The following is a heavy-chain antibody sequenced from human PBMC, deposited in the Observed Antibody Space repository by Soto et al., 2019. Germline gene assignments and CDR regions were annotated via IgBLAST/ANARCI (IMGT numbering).Heavy chain of an antibody. V-gene: IGHV1-69*02. CDR3: ARKGVADYYFDY. J-gene: IGHJ4*02. CDR2: IIPILGIA. Sequence: QVQLVQSGAEVKKPGSSVKVSCKASGGTFSSYTISWVRQAPGQGLEWMGRIIPILGIANYAQKFQGRVTITADKSTSTAYMELSSLRSEDTAVYYCARKGVADYYFDYWGQGTLVTVSS. CDR1: GGTFSSYT. D-gene: IGHD2-15*01.